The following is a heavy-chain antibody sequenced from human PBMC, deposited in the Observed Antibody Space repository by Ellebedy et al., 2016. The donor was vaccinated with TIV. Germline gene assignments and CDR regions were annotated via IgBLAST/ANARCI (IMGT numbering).Heavy chain of an antibody. CDR3: ARDRNRYSSGWYDYDYCGMDV. V-gene: IGHV3-7*03. CDR2: IKQDGSEK. CDR1: GFTFSSYW. Sequence: PGGSLRPSCAASGFTFSSYWMSWVRQPPGKGLERVSNIKQDGSEKYYVDSVKGRFTISRDNAKNSLYLQMNSLRAEDTAVYYCARDRNRYSSGWYDYDYCGMDVWGQGTTVTVSS. J-gene: IGHJ6*02. D-gene: IGHD6-19*01.